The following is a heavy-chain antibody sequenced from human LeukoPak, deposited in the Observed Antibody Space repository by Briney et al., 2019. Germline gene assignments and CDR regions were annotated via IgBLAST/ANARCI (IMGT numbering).Heavy chain of an antibody. CDR3: AEDINSSGDYYYYGMDV. J-gene: IGHJ6*02. CDR2: ISGSGGST. CDR1: GFTFSSYA. Sequence: GGSLRLSCAASGFTFSSYAMSWVRQAPGKGLEWVSAISGSGGSTYYADSVKGRFTISRDNSKNTLYLQMNSLRAEDTAVYYCAEDINSSGDYYYYGMDVWGQGTTVTVSS. V-gene: IGHV3-23*01. D-gene: IGHD6-25*01.